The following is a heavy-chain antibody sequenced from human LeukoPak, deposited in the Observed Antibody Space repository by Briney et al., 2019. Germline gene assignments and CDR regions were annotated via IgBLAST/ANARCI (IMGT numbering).Heavy chain of an antibody. CDR1: GYSFTNDW. CDR2: IYPGDSDT. V-gene: IGHV5-51*01. Sequence: PGESLKISCKGSGYSFTNDWIGWVRQMPGKGLEWMGIIYPGDSDTRYSPSFQGQVTISADKSGNTAYLQWISLKASDTAMYYCARHSGSQPGPIDYWGQGTLVTVSS. D-gene: IGHD1-26*01. J-gene: IGHJ4*02. CDR3: ARHSGSQPGPIDY.